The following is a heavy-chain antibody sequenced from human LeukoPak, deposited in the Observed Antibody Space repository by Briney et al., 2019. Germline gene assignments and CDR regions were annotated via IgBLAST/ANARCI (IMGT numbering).Heavy chain of an antibody. V-gene: IGHV1-2*02. J-gene: IGHJ4*02. CDR3: ARPYYDSSGYYYAYDY. Sequence: GASVKVSCKASGYTFAGYYMHWVRQAPGQGLEWMGWINPNSGGTNYAQKFQGRVTMTRDTSISTAYMELSRLRSDDTAVYYCARPYYDSSGYYYAYDYWGQGTLVTVSS. D-gene: IGHD3-22*01. CDR1: GYTFAGYY. CDR2: INPNSGGT.